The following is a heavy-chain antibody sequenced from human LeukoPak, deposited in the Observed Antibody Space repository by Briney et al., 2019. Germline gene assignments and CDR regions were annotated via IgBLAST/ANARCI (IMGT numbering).Heavy chain of an antibody. J-gene: IGHJ3*01. D-gene: IGHD4-11*01. Sequence: PGGSLRLSCAASRFPFSSFGMHWVRQAPGKGLEWVAFISFDEKKKYSSDFVKGRFTISRDNSKSTLYLRMNSLRSEDTAVYYCARGEADDTSAYLYSTTPFDVWGRGTMVTVSS. CDR2: ISFDEKKK. V-gene: IGHV3-30*04. CDR1: RFPFSSFG. CDR3: ARGEADDTSAYLYSTTPFDV.